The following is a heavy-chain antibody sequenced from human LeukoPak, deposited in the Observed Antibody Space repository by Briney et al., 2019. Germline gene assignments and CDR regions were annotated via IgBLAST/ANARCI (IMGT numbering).Heavy chain of an antibody. V-gene: IGHV1-69*13. CDR1: GGTFSSYA. D-gene: IGHD3-10*01. CDR3: ARGITMVREGFDY. CDR2: IIPIFGTA. J-gene: IGHJ4*02. Sequence: SVKVSCKASGGTFSSYAISWVRQAPGQGLEWMGGIIPIFGTANYAQKFQGRVTITADESTSTAYMELSSLRSEDTAMYYCARGITMVREGFDYWGQGTLVTVSS.